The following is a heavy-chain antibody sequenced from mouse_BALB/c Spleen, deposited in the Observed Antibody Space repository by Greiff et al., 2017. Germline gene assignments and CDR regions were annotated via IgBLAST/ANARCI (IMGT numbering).Heavy chain of an antibody. V-gene: IGHV5-4*02. CDR2: ISDGGSYT. CDR3: ARELTGAFAY. CDR1: GFTFSDYY. Sequence: EVMLVESGGGLVKPGGSLKLSCAASGFTFSDYYMYWVRQTPEKRLEWVATISDGGSYTYYPDSVKGRFTISRDNAKNNVYLQMSSLKSEDTAMYYCARELTGAFAYWGQGTLVTVSA. D-gene: IGHD4-1*01. J-gene: IGHJ3*01.